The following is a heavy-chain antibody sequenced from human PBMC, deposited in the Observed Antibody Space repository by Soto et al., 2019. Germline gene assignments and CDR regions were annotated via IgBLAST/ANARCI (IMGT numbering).Heavy chain of an antibody. CDR1: GGSISSGGYS. J-gene: IGHJ4*02. V-gene: IGHV4-30-2*01. Sequence: SETLSLTCAVSGGSISSGGYSWNWIRQPPGKGLEWIGYIYHSGSTIYNPSLKSRVTISVDTSKNQFSLKLNSMTAADTAVYYCARHNYGSGSTYFDYWGQGTLVTVSS. CDR2: IYHSGST. CDR3: ARHNYGSGSTYFDY. D-gene: IGHD3-10*01.